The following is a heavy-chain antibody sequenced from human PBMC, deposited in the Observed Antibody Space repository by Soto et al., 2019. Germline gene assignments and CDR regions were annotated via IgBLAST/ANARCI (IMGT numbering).Heavy chain of an antibody. CDR2: IYPGDSDT. Sequence: EVQLVQSGAEVEKPGESLKISCKGSGYNFTNYWIGWVRQMPAKGLEWMGIIYPGDSDTRYSPSFQGQVTISVDKSISTAYLQWSSLKASDTAMYYCARQVCNGGSCYHAFESWGQGTLVTVSS. J-gene: IGHJ4*02. CDR3: ARQVCNGGSCYHAFES. D-gene: IGHD2-15*01. CDR1: GYNFTNYW. V-gene: IGHV5-51*01.